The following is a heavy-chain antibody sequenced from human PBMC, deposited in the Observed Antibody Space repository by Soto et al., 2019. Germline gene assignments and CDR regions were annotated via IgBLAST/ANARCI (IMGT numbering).Heavy chain of an antibody. Sequence: ASVELSCKDSGGTFSSCTSSWVRQAPGQGLEWMGRIIPILGIANYAQKFQGRVTITADKSTSTAYMELSSLRSEDTAVYYCATKLDGPDAFDIWGQGTMVTVSS. V-gene: IGHV1-69*02. CDR3: ATKLDGPDAFDI. J-gene: IGHJ3*02. D-gene: IGHD1-26*01. CDR1: GGTFSSCT. CDR2: IIPILGIA.